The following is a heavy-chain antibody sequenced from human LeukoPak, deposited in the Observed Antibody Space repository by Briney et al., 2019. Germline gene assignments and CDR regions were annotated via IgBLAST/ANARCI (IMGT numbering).Heavy chain of an antibody. V-gene: IGHV1-2*02. CDR2: INPRNGDT. Sequence: GASVKVSCKASGYTFSDYYIHWVGQAPGQGLEWMAWINPRNGDTKYAQKFQGRVTMTRDTSISTAYMELTRLISDDTAVYYCARVGSSGWYVHPTLDYWGQGTLVTVSS. CDR1: GYTFSDYY. D-gene: IGHD6-19*01. CDR3: ARVGSSGWYVHPTLDY. J-gene: IGHJ4*02.